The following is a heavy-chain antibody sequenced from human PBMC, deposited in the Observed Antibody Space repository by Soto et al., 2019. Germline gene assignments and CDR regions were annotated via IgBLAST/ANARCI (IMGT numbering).Heavy chain of an antibody. J-gene: IGHJ5*01. CDR2: TYYRSKRNN. CDR3: VRLIGNSWLDS. CDR1: GASVSTNSAT. Sequence: PSQTLSLTCDISGASVSTNSATWNWIRQSPSRGLKWLGRTYYRSKRNNDYAVTKKRRITISPDTYNKQLSMKLNSETPDDMAFYYCVRLIGNSWLDSWGQGTLVTVSS. D-gene: IGHD2-8*01. V-gene: IGHV6-1*01.